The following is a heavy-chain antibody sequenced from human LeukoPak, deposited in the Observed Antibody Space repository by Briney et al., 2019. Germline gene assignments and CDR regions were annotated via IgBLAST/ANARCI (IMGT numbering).Heavy chain of an antibody. Sequence: GGSLRLSCAASGFTFSSCAMSWVRPAPGKGLEWVSAISASGGSTYYTDSVKGRFTISRDNSKNTLFLQMNSLRVEDAAVYYCAKETKTRGGPIDYWGQGTLATVSS. D-gene: IGHD2-2*01. J-gene: IGHJ4*02. CDR1: GFTFSSCA. CDR2: ISASGGST. V-gene: IGHV3-23*01. CDR3: AKETKTRGGPIDY.